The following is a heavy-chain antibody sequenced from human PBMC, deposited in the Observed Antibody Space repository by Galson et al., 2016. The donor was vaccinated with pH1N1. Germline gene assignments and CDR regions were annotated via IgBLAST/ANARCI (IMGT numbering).Heavy chain of an antibody. CDR2: LRFDGTTT. CDR3: VRGTPAWSGFDY. Sequence: SLRLSCAASGFSLSSNSMHWVRQSPGKGLVWVSRLRFDGTTTTYADSVKGRFTVSRDSAKNTLYLQMDSLRADDTAVYYCVRGTPAWSGFDYWGPGTLVTVSS. J-gene: IGHJ4*02. V-gene: IGHV3-74*01. D-gene: IGHD1-1*01. CDR1: GFSLSSNS.